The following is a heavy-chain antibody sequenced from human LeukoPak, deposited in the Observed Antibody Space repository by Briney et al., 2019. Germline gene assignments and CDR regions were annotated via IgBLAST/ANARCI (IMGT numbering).Heavy chain of an antibody. J-gene: IGHJ2*01. CDR2: IYYSGST. V-gene: IGHV4-59*08. Sequence: SETLSLTCTVSGGSISGYYWSWIRQPPGKGLEWIAYIYYSGSTNYNPSLKSRVTISVGTSKNHFSLKLNSVTAADTAVHYCARLQCCPWYFDLWGRGTLVTVSS. D-gene: IGHD6-19*01. CDR3: ARLQCCPWYFDL. CDR1: GGSISGYY.